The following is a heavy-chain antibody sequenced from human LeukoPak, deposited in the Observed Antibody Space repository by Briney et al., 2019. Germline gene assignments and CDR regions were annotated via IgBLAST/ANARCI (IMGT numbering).Heavy chain of an antibody. D-gene: IGHD2-15*01. J-gene: IGHJ6*03. Sequence: SETLSLTCTVSGGSISSYYWSWIRQPPGKGLEWIGYIYYSGSTNYNPSLKSRVTISVDTSKNQFSLKLSSVTAADTAVYYCARGGCSGGSCYFYYYYYMDVWGKGTTVTISS. CDR1: GGSISSYY. CDR3: ARGGCSGGSCYFYYYYYMDV. CDR2: IYYSGST. V-gene: IGHV4-59*01.